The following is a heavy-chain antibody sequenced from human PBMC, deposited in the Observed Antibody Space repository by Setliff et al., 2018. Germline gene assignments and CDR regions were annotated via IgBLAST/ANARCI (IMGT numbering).Heavy chain of an antibody. J-gene: IGHJ6*02. CDR2: ITPILGIA. CDR3: ARDLITGTTEYYYGMDV. D-gene: IGHD1-20*01. V-gene: IGHV1-69*10. CDR1: GGTFSSYA. Sequence: GASVKVSCKASGGTFSSYAISWVRQAPGQGLEWMGGITPILGIANYVQKFQGRVTITADNSTSTAYMELSSLRSEDTAVYYCARDLITGTTEYYYGMDVWGQGTTVTVSS.